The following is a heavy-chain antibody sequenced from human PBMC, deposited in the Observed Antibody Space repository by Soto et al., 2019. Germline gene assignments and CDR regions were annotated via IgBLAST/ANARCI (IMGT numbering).Heavy chain of an antibody. J-gene: IGHJ3*02. D-gene: IGHD3-22*01. CDR1: VFTFSGSA. Sequence: GWSLRLSCASSVFTFSGSAMHWVRQASGKGLEWVGRIRSKANSYATAYAASVRGRFTISRDDSKNTAYLQMNSLKTEDTAVYYCTSRAYYYDSSGYYRDAFDIWGQGTMVTVSS. CDR2: IRSKANSYAT. CDR3: TSRAYYYDSSGYYRDAFDI. V-gene: IGHV3-73*01.